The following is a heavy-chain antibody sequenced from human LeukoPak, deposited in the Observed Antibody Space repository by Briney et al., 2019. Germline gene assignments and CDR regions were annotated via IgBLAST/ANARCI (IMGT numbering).Heavy chain of an antibody. J-gene: IGHJ4*02. CDR2: IYTSGST. V-gene: IGHV4-4*07. Sequence: SETLSLTCTVSGGSISSYYWSWIRQPAGKGLEWIGRIYTSGSTNYNPSLKSRVTMSVDTSKNQFSLKLSSVTAADTAVYYCARDDVYYDILTGYYQYYFDYWGQGTLVTVSS. CDR1: GGSISSYY. D-gene: IGHD3-9*01. CDR3: ARDDVYYDILTGYYQYYFDY.